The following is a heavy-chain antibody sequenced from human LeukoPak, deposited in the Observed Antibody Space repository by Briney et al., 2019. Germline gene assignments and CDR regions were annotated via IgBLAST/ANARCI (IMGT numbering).Heavy chain of an antibody. CDR1: GFTFSDYY. D-gene: IGHD5-24*01. Sequence: PGGSLRLSCAASGFTFSDYYMSWIRQAPGKGLEWVAVISYDGSNKYYADSVKGRFTISRDNSKNTLYLQMNSLRAEDTAVYYCARDGYNYARLDYWGQGTLVTVSS. V-gene: IGHV3-30-3*01. J-gene: IGHJ4*02. CDR2: ISYDGSNK. CDR3: ARDGYNYARLDY.